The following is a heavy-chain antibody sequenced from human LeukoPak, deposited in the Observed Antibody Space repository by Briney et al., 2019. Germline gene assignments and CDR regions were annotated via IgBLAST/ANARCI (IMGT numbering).Heavy chain of an antibody. CDR1: GYTFTSYG. Sequence: ASVKVSCKASGYTFTSYGISWVRQAPEQGLEWMGWISAYNGNTNYAQKLQGRVTMTTDTSTSTAYMELRSLRSDDTAVYYCAVVGEYQLPTDYWGQGTLVTVSS. J-gene: IGHJ4*02. V-gene: IGHV1-18*01. D-gene: IGHD2-2*01. CDR3: AVVGEYQLPTDY. CDR2: ISAYNGNT.